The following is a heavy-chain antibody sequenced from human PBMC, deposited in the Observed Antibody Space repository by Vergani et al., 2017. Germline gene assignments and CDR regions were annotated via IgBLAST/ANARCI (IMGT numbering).Heavy chain of an antibody. CDR2: MYHSGST. Sequence: QVRLQESGPGLVKPSETLSLTCSVSGGSMSGYYWSWIRQPPGKELEWIGYMYHSGSTNYNPSLETRVTISGDTSKNQFSLKLKSVTAADTAVYYCGRVADFYGLGSRLLDLWGQGILVTVSS. CDR3: GRVADFYGLGSRLLDL. J-gene: IGHJ5*02. V-gene: IGHV4-59*01. CDR1: GGSMSGYY. D-gene: IGHD3-10*01.